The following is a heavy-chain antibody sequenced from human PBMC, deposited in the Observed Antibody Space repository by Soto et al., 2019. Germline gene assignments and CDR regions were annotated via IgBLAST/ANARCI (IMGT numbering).Heavy chain of an antibody. CDR3: AKEKFCSGGACYSDY. CDR1: GFPFSTYV. CDR2: ITGRGDDS. V-gene: IGHV3-23*01. Sequence: GGSLRLSCAASGFPFSTYVMTWVRRPPGKGLEWVSHITGRGDDSYSADSVKGRFIISRDNSKNTLYLQMNGLRADDTAVYYCAKEKFCSGGACYSDYWGQGTLVTVSS. D-gene: IGHD2-21*02. J-gene: IGHJ4*02.